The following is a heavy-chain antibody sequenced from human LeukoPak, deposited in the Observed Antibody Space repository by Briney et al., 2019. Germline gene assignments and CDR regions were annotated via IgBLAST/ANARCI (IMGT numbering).Heavy chain of an antibody. CDR2: IYSGDNT. J-gene: IGHJ6*03. V-gene: IGHV3-66*02. CDR1: GFTASPNY. Sequence: GGSLRLSCAASGFTASPNYMNWVRQAPGKGLEWVSVIYSGDNTYYADSVKGRFTISRDNSKNTLYLQMNSLRTEDTAVYYCARASGGRYYYYYYMDVWGKGTTVTVSS. CDR3: ARASGGRYYYYYYMDV. D-gene: IGHD3-10*01.